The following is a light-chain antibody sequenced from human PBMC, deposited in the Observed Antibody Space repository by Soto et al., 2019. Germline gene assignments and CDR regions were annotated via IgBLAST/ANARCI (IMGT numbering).Light chain of an antibody. J-gene: IGLJ1*01. V-gene: IGLV2-14*01. CDR3: CSYTSSSTYV. CDR2: DVS. Sequence: QSVLTQPASVSGSPGQSITISCTGTGSDVGGYNYVSWYQQYPGKAPKLMIYDVSNRPSGVSNRFSGSKSGNTAALIIFGLQAEDEADYYCCSYTSSSTYVFGTVTKVTVL. CDR1: GSDVGGYNY.